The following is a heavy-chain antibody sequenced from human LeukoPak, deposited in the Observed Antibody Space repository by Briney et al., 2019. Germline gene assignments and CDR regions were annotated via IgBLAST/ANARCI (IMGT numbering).Heavy chain of an antibody. D-gene: IGHD3-22*01. CDR3: ASGREYDSSGWYY. Sequence: SETLSLTCTVSGGSISSGDYYWSWIRQPPGKGLEWIGEINHSGSTNYNPSLKSRVTISVDTSKNQFSLKLSSVTAADTAVYYCASGREYDSSGWYYWGQGTLVTVSS. V-gene: IGHV4-39*07. J-gene: IGHJ4*02. CDR2: INHSGST. CDR1: GGSISSGDYY.